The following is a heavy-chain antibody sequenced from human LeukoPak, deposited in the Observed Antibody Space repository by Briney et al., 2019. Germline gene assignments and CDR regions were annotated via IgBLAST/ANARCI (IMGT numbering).Heavy chain of an antibody. D-gene: IGHD5-18*01. Sequence: PSETLSLTCTVSGDSISSYYWSWIRQPPGKGLEWIGEINHSGSTNYNPSLKSRVTISVDTSKNQFSLKLSSVTAADTAVYYCARGGIQLWWGYFDYWGQGTLVTVSS. CDR2: INHSGST. CDR3: ARGGIQLWWGYFDY. CDR1: GDSISSYY. V-gene: IGHV4-34*01. J-gene: IGHJ4*02.